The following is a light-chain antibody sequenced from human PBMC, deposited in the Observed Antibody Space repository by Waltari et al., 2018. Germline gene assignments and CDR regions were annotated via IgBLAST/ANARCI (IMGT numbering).Light chain of an antibody. CDR2: AAS. Sequence: DIQMTQSPSSLSPSVGDRVILTCRASQAISTFLAWFQLKPGKAPKSLIYAASTLQTGASSNISGSGSGTDFTLTISSLQPGDCATYYCQQYSTFPPTFGGGTRVEI. CDR3: QQYSTFPPT. V-gene: IGKV1-16*02. CDR1: QAISTF. J-gene: IGKJ4*01.